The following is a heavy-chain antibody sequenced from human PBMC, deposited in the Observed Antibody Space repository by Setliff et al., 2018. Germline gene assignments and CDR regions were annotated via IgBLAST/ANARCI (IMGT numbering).Heavy chain of an antibody. Sequence: GGSLRLSCAASGFNFSNYAMSWVRPTPGKGLEWVSGISATGGSTYYVDSVKGRFTISRDNSKNTLSLQMNNLRAGDTAVYYCAKSIGTLPHAYDIWGQGTMVTVS. J-gene: IGHJ3*02. CDR3: AKSIGTLPHAYDI. V-gene: IGHV3-23*01. CDR1: GFNFSNYA. CDR2: ISATGGST. D-gene: IGHD6-6*01.